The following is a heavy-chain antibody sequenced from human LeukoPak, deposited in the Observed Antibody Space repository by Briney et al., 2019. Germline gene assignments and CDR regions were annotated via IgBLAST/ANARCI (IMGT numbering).Heavy chain of an antibody. V-gene: IGHV4-31*03. J-gene: IGHJ6*03. D-gene: IGHD3-22*01. CDR2: IYHAGST. CDR1: GGSISSGGYS. CDR3: ARATHYSASTGGPYMDV. Sequence: PSQTLSLTCTVSGGSISSGGYSWSWIRQHPGKGLEWIAHIYHAGSTHDNPSLRGRVAISLDTSANQFSLRLSSVTAADTAVYFCARATHYSASTGGPYMDVWGQGTTVTVSS.